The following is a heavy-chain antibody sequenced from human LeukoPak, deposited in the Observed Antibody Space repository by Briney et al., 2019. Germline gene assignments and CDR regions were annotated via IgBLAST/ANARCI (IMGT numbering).Heavy chain of an antibody. CDR1: GGTFSSHA. V-gene: IGHV1-69*13. J-gene: IGHJ4*02. Sequence: SVKVSCKASGGTFSSHAISWVRQAPGQGLEWMGGIIPIFGTANYAQKFQGRVTITADESTGTAYMELSSLRSEDTAVYYCARARSSGWYILDYWGQGTLVTVSS. CDR3: ARARSSGWYILDY. D-gene: IGHD6-19*01. CDR2: IIPIFGTA.